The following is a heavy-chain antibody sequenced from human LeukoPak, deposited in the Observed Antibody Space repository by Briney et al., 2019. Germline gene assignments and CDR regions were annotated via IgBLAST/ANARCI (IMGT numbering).Heavy chain of an antibody. D-gene: IGHD3-9*01. CDR3: TRDIRTGPHYDILTGLFDY. Sequence: GGSLRLSCTASGFTFGDYAMSWLRQAPGKGLEWVGFIRSKAYGGTTEYAASVKGRFSISRDDSKSIAYLQMNSLKTEDTAVYYCTRDIRTGPHYDILTGLFDYWGQGTLVTVSS. CDR1: GFTFGDYA. CDR2: IRSKAYGGTT. V-gene: IGHV3-49*03. J-gene: IGHJ4*02.